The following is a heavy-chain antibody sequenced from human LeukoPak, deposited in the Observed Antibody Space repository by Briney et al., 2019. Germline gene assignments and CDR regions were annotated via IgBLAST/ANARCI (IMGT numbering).Heavy chain of an antibody. J-gene: IGHJ4*02. CDR1: GFTFSSYG. Sequence: GVSLRLSCAASGFTFSSYGMHWVRQAPGKGLEWVAVISYDGSNKYYADSVKGRFTTSRDNSENTLYLQMKSLRAENTAVYYCAKDLKNLGQLLSPFDYWGQGTLVTVSS. D-gene: IGHD2-2*01. V-gene: IGHV3-30*18. CDR3: AKDLKNLGQLLSPFDY. CDR2: ISYDGSNK.